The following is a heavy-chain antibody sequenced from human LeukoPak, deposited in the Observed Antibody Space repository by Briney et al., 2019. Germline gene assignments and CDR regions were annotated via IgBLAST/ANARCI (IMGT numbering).Heavy chain of an antibody. CDR3: ARGVATVPVDS. Sequence: PSETLSLTCTVSGGSISSYYWSWIRQPPGKGLEWSGYISYIGITNYNPSLESRVTISVDTSKNQFSLKLSSVTAADTAVYYCARGVATVPVDSWGQGTLVTVSS. J-gene: IGHJ4*02. CDR1: GGSISSYY. CDR2: ISYIGIT. D-gene: IGHD5-12*01. V-gene: IGHV4-59*01.